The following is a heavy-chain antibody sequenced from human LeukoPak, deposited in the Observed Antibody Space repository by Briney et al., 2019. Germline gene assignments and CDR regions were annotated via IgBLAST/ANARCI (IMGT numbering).Heavy chain of an antibody. CDR1: GYTFTSYG. Sequence: ASVKVSCKASGYTFTSYGISWLRQAPGQGLEWMGWSSAYNGNTNYAQKLQGRVTMTTDTSTSTAYMELRSLRSDDTAVYYCARVWRGYCSSTSCSVGHFDYSGQGTLVTVSS. CDR3: ARVWRGYCSSTSCSVGHFDY. CDR2: SSAYNGNT. D-gene: IGHD2-2*01. J-gene: IGHJ4*02. V-gene: IGHV1-18*01.